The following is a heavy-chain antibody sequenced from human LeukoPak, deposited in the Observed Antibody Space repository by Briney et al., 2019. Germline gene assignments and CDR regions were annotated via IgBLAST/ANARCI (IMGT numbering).Heavy chain of an antibody. CDR2: IYSGGST. V-gene: IGHV3-66*01. D-gene: IGHD6-19*01. CDR1: GFTVSSNY. CDR3: ARGRSGWYLRYYGVDV. J-gene: IGHJ6*02. Sequence: PGGSLRLSCAASGFTVSSNYMSWVRQAPGKGLEWVSVIYSGGSTYYADSVKGRFTISRDNSKNTLYLQMNSLRAEDTAVYYCARGRSGWYLRYYGVDVWGQGTTVNVSS.